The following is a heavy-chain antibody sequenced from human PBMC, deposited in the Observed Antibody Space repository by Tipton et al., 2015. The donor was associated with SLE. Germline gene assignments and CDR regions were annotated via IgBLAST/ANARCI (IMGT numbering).Heavy chain of an antibody. CDR2: ISYDGSNK. CDR3: ARTDYDFWSGYFEYFHH. CDR1: GFTFSNYA. Sequence: SLRLSCAASGFTFSNYAMHWVRQAPGKGLEWVALISYDGSNKYYADSVKGRFTISRDNSKNTLYLQMTSLRAEDTAVYYCARTDYDFWSGYFEYFHHWGQGTLVTVSS. D-gene: IGHD3-3*01. J-gene: IGHJ1*01. V-gene: IGHV3-30*04.